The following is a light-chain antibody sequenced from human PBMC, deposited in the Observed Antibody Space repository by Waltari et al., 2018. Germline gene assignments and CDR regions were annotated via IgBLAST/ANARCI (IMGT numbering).Light chain of an antibody. Sequence: DIQLTQSPSFLSASVGDRVTITCQASQGISNFLNWYQQKPTKAPKLLIYDASTLERGVPSRFSGSGSGTEFTLTISSLQPEDIATYYCQQHNNHPLTFGGGTKVEI. J-gene: IGKJ4*01. CDR1: QGISNF. CDR3: QQHNNHPLT. V-gene: IGKV1-9*01. CDR2: DAS.